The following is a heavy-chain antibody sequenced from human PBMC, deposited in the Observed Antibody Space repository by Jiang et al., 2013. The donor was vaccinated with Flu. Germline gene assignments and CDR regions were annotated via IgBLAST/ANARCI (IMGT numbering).Heavy chain of an antibody. CDR2: IVVGSGTA. V-gene: IGHV1-58*01. CDR3: ASQVLEWSHWFDP. CDR1: GFTFTSSA. Sequence: GTSVKVSCKASGFTFTSSAVQWVRQARGQRLEWIGWIVVGSGTANYAQKFQGRVTITADESTSTAYMELSSLRSEDTAVYYCASQVLEWSHWFDPWGQGTLVTVSS. D-gene: IGHD3-3*01. J-gene: IGHJ5*02.